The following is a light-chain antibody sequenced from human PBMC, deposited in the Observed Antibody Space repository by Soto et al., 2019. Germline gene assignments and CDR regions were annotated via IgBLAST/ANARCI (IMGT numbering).Light chain of an antibody. J-gene: IGKJ1*01. V-gene: IGKV3-15*01. CDR2: DAS. CDR1: QSIGSN. CDR3: QQYNNWLRWT. Sequence: EIVITQSPATLSVSPGERATLSCWASQSIGSNLAWYQQRPGQGPRLLIYDASTRATGIPARFSGSGSGTDFTLTISSLQSEDFAVYYCQQYNNWLRWTFGQGTKVEIK.